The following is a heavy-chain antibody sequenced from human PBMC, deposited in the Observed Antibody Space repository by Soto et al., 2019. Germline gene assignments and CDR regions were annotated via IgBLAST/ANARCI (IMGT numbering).Heavy chain of an antibody. V-gene: IGHV4-59*08. CDR2: IYYSGRI. J-gene: IGHJ3*02. Sequence: QVQLQESGPGLVKPSETLSLTCTVSGGSISGYYWSWIRQPPGKGLEWIGYIYYSGRINYNPSLKSRITISVDTSKNQLSLKLTSVSAADTAVYYCARQPPDTAAFDIWGQGTMVTVSS. CDR3: ARQPPDTAAFDI. CDR1: GGSISGYY. D-gene: IGHD5-18*01.